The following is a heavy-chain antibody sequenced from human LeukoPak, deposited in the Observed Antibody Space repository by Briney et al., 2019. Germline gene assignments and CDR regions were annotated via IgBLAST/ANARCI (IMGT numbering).Heavy chain of an antibody. CDR1: GFAFNTYA. CDR2: ISDTGTRT. Sequence: GGSLRLSCAASGFAFNTYALSWVRQAPGKGPEWVSGISDTGTRTYYADSVRGRFATTRDNTKSTLFLQMNSLRAEDTAVYYCAKYYFDNRGNYYFFHYGLDVWGQGTTVTVSS. J-gene: IGHJ6*02. CDR3: AKYYFDNRGNYYFFHYGLDV. V-gene: IGHV3-23*01. D-gene: IGHD3-22*01.